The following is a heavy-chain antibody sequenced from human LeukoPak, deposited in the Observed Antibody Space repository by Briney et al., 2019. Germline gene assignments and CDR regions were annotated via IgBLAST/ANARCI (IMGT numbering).Heavy chain of an antibody. D-gene: IGHD1-14*01. CDR2: ISGSGGGT. CDR3: AKETTLNSDFITLDY. J-gene: IGHJ4*02. V-gene: IGHV3-23*01. CDR1: GFTFSGYA. Sequence: GGSLRLSCAASGFTFSGYAITWVRQAPGKGLEWVSAISGSGGGTYYADSVKGRFTISRDNSKNTLYLQMNSLRAEDTAVYYCAKETTLNSDFITLDYWGQGTLVTVSS.